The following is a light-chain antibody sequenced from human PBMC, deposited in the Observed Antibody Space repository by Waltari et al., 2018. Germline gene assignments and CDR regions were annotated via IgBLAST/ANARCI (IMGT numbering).Light chain of an antibody. CDR3: ATWDESLGGWV. CDR2: RDH. CDR1: RSNIGSNF. V-gene: IGLV1-47*01. J-gene: IGLJ3*02. Sequence: QSVVTQPPSASGTPGQTVTISCPGSRSNIGSNFDFWYQPLTGTAPKLLFYRDHQRPSGVPDQFSGSTSGTSASLPISRLRSENEAVYSCATWDESLGGWVFGGGTKLSVL.